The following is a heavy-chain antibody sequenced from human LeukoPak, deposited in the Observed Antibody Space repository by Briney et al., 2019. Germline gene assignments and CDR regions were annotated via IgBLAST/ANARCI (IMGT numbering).Heavy chain of an antibody. D-gene: IGHD6-13*01. CDR1: GGSISSSSYY. Sequence: SETLSLTCTVSGGSISSSSYYWGWIRQPPGKGLEWIGSIYYSGSTYYNPSLKSRVTISVDTSKNQFSLKLSSVTAADTAVYYCARETLIIAAAGGLDAFDIWGQGTMVTVSS. CDR2: IYYSGST. J-gene: IGHJ3*02. V-gene: IGHV4-39*07. CDR3: ARETLIIAAAGGLDAFDI.